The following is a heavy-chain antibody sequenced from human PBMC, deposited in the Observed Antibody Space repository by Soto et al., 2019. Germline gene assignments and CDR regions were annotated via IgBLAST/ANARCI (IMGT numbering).Heavy chain of an antibody. CDR3: AKPRAYCGGDCFYYFDY. Sequence: PGWALRLSCAASGFTFSSYAMSWVRQAPGKGLEWVSAISGSGGSTYYADSVKGRFTISRDNSKNTLYLQMNSLRAEDTAVYYCAKPRAYCGGDCFYYFDYWGQGTLVTVSS. V-gene: IGHV3-23*01. D-gene: IGHD2-21*02. CDR1: GFTFSSYA. CDR2: ISGSGGST. J-gene: IGHJ4*02.